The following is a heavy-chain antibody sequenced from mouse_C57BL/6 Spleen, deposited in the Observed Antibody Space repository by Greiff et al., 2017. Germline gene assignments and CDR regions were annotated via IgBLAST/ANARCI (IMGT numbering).Heavy chain of an antibody. J-gene: IGHJ4*01. CDR3: TRSELRAMDY. V-gene: IGHV1-15*01. CDR1: GYTFTDYE. Sequence: QVQLKESGAELVRPGASVTLSCKASGYTFTDYEMHWVKQTPVHGLEWIGAIDPETGGTAYNQKFKGKAILTADKSSSTAYMELRSLTSEDSAVYYCTRSELRAMDYWGQGTSVTVSS. CDR2: IDPETGGT.